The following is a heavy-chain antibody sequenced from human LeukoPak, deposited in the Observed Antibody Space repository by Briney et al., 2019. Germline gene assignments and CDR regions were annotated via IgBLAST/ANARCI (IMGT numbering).Heavy chain of an antibody. V-gene: IGHV3-23*01. Sequence: GGSLRLSCAASGFTFSGYAMSWVRQAPGKGLEWVSAISDDAGSTYHADSVKGRFTISRDNSKNTLYLQMNSLRADDTAVYYFANRIKYSSSPPSWDFWGRGALGTVPS. CDR3: ANRIKYSSSPPSWDF. J-gene: IGHJ4*02. D-gene: IGHD6-6*01. CDR1: GFTFSGYA. CDR2: ISDDAGST.